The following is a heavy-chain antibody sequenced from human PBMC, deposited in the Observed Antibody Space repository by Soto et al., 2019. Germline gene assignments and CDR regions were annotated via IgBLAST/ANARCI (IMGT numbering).Heavy chain of an antibody. Sequence: SETLSLTCTVSGGSISSYYWSWIRQPPGKGLEWIGYIYYSGSTNYNPSLKSRVTISVDTSKNQFSLKLSSVTAADTAVYYCARSPYTDYGDYYFDYWGQGTLVTVSS. CDR1: GGSISSYY. CDR2: IYYSGST. D-gene: IGHD4-17*01. J-gene: IGHJ4*02. CDR3: ARSPYTDYGDYYFDY. V-gene: IGHV4-59*01.